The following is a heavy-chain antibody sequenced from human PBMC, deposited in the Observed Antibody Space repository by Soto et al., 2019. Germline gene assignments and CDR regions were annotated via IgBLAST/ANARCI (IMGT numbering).Heavy chain of an antibody. CDR3: ATILHSYGTNWVDS. J-gene: IGHJ5*01. CDR1: GASVTNDRYY. Sequence: SETLSLTCNVSGASVTNDRYYWSWIRQPPGKGLEWIGYIYYTGTTHYNPSVKSRVSILLDTSKDQFSLKLTSVTVADTAIYYCATILHSYGTNWVDSWGQGTLVTVS. V-gene: IGHV4-30-4*01. CDR2: IYYTGTT. D-gene: IGHD4-17*01.